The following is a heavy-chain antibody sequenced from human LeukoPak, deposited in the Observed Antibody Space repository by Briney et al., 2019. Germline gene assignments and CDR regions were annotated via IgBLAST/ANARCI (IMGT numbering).Heavy chain of an antibody. CDR2: VKSDGSNP. Sequence: GGSLRLSCAASRFSFSNYWMHWVRQAPGKGLVWVSRVKSDGSNPSYADSVKGRFTISRDNAENMLYLQMNTLGAEDTAVYYCARDIVSGSGSLDYWGQGTLVAVSS. CDR1: RFSFSNYW. D-gene: IGHD3-10*01. V-gene: IGHV3-74*01. J-gene: IGHJ4*02. CDR3: ARDIVSGSGSLDY.